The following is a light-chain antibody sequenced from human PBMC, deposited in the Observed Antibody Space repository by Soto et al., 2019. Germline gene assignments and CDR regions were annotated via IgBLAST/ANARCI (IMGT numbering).Light chain of an antibody. Sequence: QSALTQPASVSGSPGQSITISCTGTSSDVGSCNIVSWYQQHPGKAPKLMIYEGSKRPSGVSNRFSGSKSGNTASLTISGLQAEDEADYYCCSYAGSSTLVVFGGGTKLTVL. V-gene: IGLV2-23*01. CDR2: EGS. CDR3: CSYAGSSTLVV. J-gene: IGLJ2*01. CDR1: SSDVGSCNI.